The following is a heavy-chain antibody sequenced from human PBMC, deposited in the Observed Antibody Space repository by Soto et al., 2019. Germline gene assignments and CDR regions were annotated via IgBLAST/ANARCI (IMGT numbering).Heavy chain of an antibody. CDR2: ISRTNTI. CDR3: TRDPQALDY. CDR1: GFTFNTYS. J-gene: IGHJ4*02. Sequence: EVQLVESGGGLVQPGGSLRLSCAASGFTFNTYSMNWVRQAPGKGLEWVSYISRTNTIYYADSVKGRFTISRDNAKNSLYLQMNSLRAEDTAVYFCTRDPQALDYWGQGTLVTVSS. V-gene: IGHV3-48*01.